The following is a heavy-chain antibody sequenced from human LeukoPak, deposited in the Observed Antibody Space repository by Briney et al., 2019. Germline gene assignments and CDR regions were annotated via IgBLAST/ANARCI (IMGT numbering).Heavy chain of an antibody. CDR3: ARGGPGNLFDY. CDR1: GYTFTSYY. Sequence: GASVKVSCKASGYTFTSYYMRWVRQAPGQGLEWMGIINPSGGSTSYAQKFQGRVTMTRDMSTSTVYMELSSLRSEDTAVYYCARGGPGNLFDYWGQGTLVTVSS. CDR2: INPSGGST. J-gene: IGHJ4*02. D-gene: IGHD4-23*01. V-gene: IGHV1-46*01.